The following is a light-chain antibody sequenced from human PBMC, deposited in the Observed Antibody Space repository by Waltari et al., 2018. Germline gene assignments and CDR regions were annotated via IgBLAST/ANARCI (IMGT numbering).Light chain of an antibody. CDR2: GAS. Sequence: ELVLTQSPGTLSLSPGESATLSCRTSQSVTRALAWYQQKPGQAPRLLIHGASNRATGIPDRFSGSGSGTDFSLTISSLEPEDFAVYYCQHYLRLPVTFGQGTKVEVK. J-gene: IGKJ1*01. CDR1: QSVTRA. CDR3: QHYLRLPVT. V-gene: IGKV3-20*01.